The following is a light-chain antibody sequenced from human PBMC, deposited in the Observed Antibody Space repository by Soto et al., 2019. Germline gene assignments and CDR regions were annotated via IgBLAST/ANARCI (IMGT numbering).Light chain of an antibody. CDR1: QSISSY. CDR3: QQSYSNPPYT. Sequence: DIQMTQSPSSLSASVGDRVTITCRASQSISSYLNWYQQKRGKAPKLLIYAASNLQSGVPSRFXGSGSGTDFSLTISSLQPEDFATYFCQQSYSNPPYTFGQGTKLEIK. V-gene: IGKV1-39*01. J-gene: IGKJ2*01. CDR2: AAS.